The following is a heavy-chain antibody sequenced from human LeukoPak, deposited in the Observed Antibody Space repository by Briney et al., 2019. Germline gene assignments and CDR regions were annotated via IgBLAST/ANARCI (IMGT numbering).Heavy chain of an antibody. CDR3: ARHRFSWGEYYFDY. D-gene: IGHD3-3*01. CDR2: INHSGST. J-gene: IGHJ4*02. V-gene: IGHV4-34*01. CDR1: GGSFSGYY. Sequence: SETLSLTCAVYGGSFSGYYWSWIRQPPGKGLEWIGEINHSGSTNYNPSLKSRVTISVDTSKNQFSLKLSSVTAADTAVYYCARHRFSWGEYYFDYWGQGTLVTVSS.